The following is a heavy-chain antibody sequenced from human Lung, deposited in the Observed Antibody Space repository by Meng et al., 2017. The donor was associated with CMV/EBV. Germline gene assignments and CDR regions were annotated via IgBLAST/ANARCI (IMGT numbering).Heavy chain of an antibody. Sequence: SCAASGFTFSSYAMHWVRQAPGKGLEWVAVISYDGSNKYYADSVKGRFTISRDNSKNTLYLQMNSLRAEDTAVYYCARDSRGSWYYSHGDYYYGMDVXGQGTTVTV. V-gene: IGHV3-30-3*01. CDR2: ISYDGSNK. CDR1: GFTFSSYA. D-gene: IGHD6-13*01. J-gene: IGHJ6*02. CDR3: ARDSRGSWYYSHGDYYYGMDV.